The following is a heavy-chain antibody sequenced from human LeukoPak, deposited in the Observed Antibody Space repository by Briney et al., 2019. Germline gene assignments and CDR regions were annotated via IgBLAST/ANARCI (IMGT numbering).Heavy chain of an antibody. CDR3: ARSLTIFGVVTD. Sequence: SETLSLTCTVSGGSISSRDYYWSWIRQPPGKGLEWIGYIYYSGSTYYNPSLKSRVTISVDTSKNQFSLKLSSVTAADTAVYYCARSLTIFGVVTDWGQGTLVTVSS. D-gene: IGHD3-3*01. CDR2: IYYSGST. V-gene: IGHV4-30-4*08. J-gene: IGHJ4*02. CDR1: GGSISSRDYY.